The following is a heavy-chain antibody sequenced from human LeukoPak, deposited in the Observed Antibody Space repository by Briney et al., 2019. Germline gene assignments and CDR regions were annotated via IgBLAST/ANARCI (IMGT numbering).Heavy chain of an antibody. CDR1: GFTFSSYA. D-gene: IGHD1-26*01. V-gene: IGHV3-23*01. Sequence: GGSLRLSCSASGFTFSSYAMNWVCRAPRKGLGRVLAITGSGINTYYGDSVKGHFTISRDNSKNTLYLQMNSRRAEDTAIYYCAKSQREACCYGMDVWGQGTTVTVSS. J-gene: IGHJ6*02. CDR2: ITGSGINT. CDR3: AKSQREACCYGMDV.